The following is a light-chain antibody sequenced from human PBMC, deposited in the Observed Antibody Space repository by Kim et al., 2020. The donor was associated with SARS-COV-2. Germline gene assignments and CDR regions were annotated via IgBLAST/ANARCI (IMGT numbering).Light chain of an antibody. J-gene: IGLJ3*02. CDR1: SSDVGTYDS. CDR2: DVY. V-gene: IGLV2-14*02. CDR3: ASFTTRITWV. Sequence: GQSITISCTGTSSDVGTYDSVSWYQQHPGRAPKLMIFDVYKRPSGVSDRFSGSKSGNTASLTISGLQAEDEADYYCASFTTRITWVFGGGTQLTVL.